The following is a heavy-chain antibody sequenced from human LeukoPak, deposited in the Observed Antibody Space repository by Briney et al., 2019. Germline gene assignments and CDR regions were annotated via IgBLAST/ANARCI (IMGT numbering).Heavy chain of an antibody. D-gene: IGHD2-15*01. V-gene: IGHV3-21*01. J-gene: IGHJ4*02. Sequence: PGGSLRLSCAASGFTFSSYTMNWIRQAPGKGLEWVSSISTSSSYIYYADSVKGRFTISRDNAKNSLFLQMNSLRAEDTAVYYCAREGSCSGGSCFTDYWGQGTLVTVSS. CDR1: GFTFSSYT. CDR2: ISTSSSYI. CDR3: AREGSCSGGSCFTDY.